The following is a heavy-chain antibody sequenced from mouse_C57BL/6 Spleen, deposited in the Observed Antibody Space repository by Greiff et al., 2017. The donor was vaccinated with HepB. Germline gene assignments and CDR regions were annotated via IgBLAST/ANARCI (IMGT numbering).Heavy chain of an antibody. CDR2: IHPNSGST. CDR3: ARSSDLAMDY. Sequence: VQLQQSGAELVKPGASVKLSCKASGYTFTSYWMHWVKQRPGQGLEWIGMIHPNSGSTNYNEKFKSKATLTVDKSSSTAYMQLSSLTSEDSAVYYCARSSDLAMDYWGQGTSVTVSS. V-gene: IGHV1-64*01. CDR1: GYTFTSYW. J-gene: IGHJ4*01.